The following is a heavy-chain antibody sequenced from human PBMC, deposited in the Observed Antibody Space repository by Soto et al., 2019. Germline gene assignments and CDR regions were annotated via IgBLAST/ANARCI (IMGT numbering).Heavy chain of an antibody. J-gene: IGHJ4*02. CDR1: GGSISSSDNF. V-gene: IGHV4-39*01. CDR3: ARYYGHYKNYFDY. CDR2: IYYSGST. D-gene: IGHD4-17*01. Sequence: QLQLQESGPGLVKPSETLSLTRTVSGGSISSSDNFWGWIRQPPGKGLELIGSIYYSGSTYNNPSLNSRVTLSVDTSKNQFSLKLNSVTAADTAVYYCARYYGHYKNYFDYWGQGTLVTVSS.